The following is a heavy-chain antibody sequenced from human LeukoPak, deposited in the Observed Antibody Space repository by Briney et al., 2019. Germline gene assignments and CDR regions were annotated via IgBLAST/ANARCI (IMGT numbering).Heavy chain of an antibody. J-gene: IGHJ3*02. Sequence: GGSLRLSCAASGFTFSSYSMNWVRQAPGKGLEWFSSISSSSSYIYYADSVKGRFTISRDNAKNSLYLQMNSLRAEDTAVYYCARDLTTVTTFFPQTRDAFDIWGQGTMVTVSS. V-gene: IGHV3-21*01. CDR2: ISSSSSYI. D-gene: IGHD4-17*01. CDR1: GFTFSSYS. CDR3: ARDLTTVTTFFPQTRDAFDI.